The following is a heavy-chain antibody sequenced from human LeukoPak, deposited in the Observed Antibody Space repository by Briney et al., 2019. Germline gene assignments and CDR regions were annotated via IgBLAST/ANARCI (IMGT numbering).Heavy chain of an antibody. CDR3: AKGDFYGSGRDYYYYMDV. V-gene: IGHV3-30*02. D-gene: IGHD3-10*01. J-gene: IGHJ6*03. CDR2: IRYDGSNK. Sequence: GGSLRLSCAASGFTFSSYGMHWVRQAPGKGLEWVAFIRYDGSNKYYADSVKGRFTISRDNSKNTLYLQMNSLRAEDTAVYNCAKGDFYGSGRDYYYYMDVWGKGTTVTISS. CDR1: GFTFSSYG.